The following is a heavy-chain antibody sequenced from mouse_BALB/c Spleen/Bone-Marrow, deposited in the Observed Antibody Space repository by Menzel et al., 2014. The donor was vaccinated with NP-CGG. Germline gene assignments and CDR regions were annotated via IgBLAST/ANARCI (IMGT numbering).Heavy chain of an antibody. J-gene: IGHJ2*01. CDR1: GFDFRRYW. Sequence: VQLKQSGGGLVQPGGSLKLSCAASGFDFRRYWMSWVRRAPGKGLEWIGEINPESSTINYTPSLKDKFIISRDNAKNTLYLQMSKVRSEDTALYYCARLGYYGYFVDWGQGTTLTVSS. CDR3: ARLGYYGYFVD. V-gene: IGHV4-1*02. D-gene: IGHD2-3*01. CDR2: INPESSTI.